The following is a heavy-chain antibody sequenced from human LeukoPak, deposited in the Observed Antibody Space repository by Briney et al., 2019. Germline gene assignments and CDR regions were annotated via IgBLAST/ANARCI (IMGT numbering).Heavy chain of an antibody. CDR2: ISYSGNT. CDR3: ARRGSSSSVDS. CDR1: GGSISSYY. J-gene: IGHJ4*02. Sequence: SETLSLTCTVSGGSISSYYWSWIRQPPGKGLEWIGYISYSGNTNYNPSLKSRVTISVDTSKNQFSLKLSSVTAADTAVYYCARRGSSSSVDSWGQGTLVTVSS. D-gene: IGHD6-6*01. V-gene: IGHV4-59*08.